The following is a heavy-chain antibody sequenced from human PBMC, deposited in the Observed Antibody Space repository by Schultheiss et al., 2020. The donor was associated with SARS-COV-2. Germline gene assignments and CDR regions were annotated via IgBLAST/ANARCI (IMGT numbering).Heavy chain of an antibody. J-gene: IGHJ4*02. CDR2: IYHSGST. D-gene: IGHD6-13*01. CDR1: GGSISSSNW. CDR3: AGYSSSWYGY. Sequence: SETLSLTCAVSGGSISSSNWWSWVRQPPGKGLEWIGEIYHSGSTYYNPSLKSRVTISVDTSKNQFSLKLSSVTAADTAVYYCAGYSSSWYGYWGQGTLVTVSS. V-gene: IGHV4-4*02.